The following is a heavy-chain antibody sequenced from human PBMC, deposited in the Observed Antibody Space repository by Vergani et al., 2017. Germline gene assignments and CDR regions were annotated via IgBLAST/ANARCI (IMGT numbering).Heavy chain of an antibody. V-gene: IGHV3-30-3*01. Sequence: QVNLVGSGGGVVQPGRSLRLSCATYGFTFSSYAMHWVRQAPGKGLEWVAVISYDGSNKYYADSVKGRFTISRDNSKNTLYLQMNSLRAEDTAVYYCARDSGYCSSTSCRGGYYYMDVWGKGTTVTVSS. CDR3: ARDSGYCSSTSCRGGYYYMDV. J-gene: IGHJ6*03. D-gene: IGHD2-2*03. CDR1: GFTFSSYA. CDR2: ISYDGSNK.